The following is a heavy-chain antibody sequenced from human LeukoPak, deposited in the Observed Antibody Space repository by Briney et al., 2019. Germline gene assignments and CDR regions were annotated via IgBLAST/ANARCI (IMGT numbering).Heavy chain of an antibody. CDR2: IIPIFGTA. V-gene: IGHV1-69*13. Sequence: SVKVSCKASGGTFSIYAISWVRQAPGQGLEWMGGIIPIFGTANYAQKFQGRVTITADESTSTAYMELSSLRSDDTAVYYCARVGGWYEYFDYWGQGTLVTVSS. J-gene: IGHJ4*02. CDR3: ARVGGWYEYFDY. D-gene: IGHD6-19*01. CDR1: GGTFSIYA.